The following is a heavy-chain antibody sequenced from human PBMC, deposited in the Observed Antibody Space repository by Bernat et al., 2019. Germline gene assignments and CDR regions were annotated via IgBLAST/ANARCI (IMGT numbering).Heavy chain of an antibody. V-gene: IGHV3-33*01. J-gene: IGHJ4*02. D-gene: IGHD6-6*01. CDR3: ARDLAARPTNYFDY. CDR2: IWYDGSNK. CDR1: GVTFSSYG. Sequence: QVQLVESGGGVVQPGRSLRLSCAASGVTFSSYGMHWVRQAPGKGLEWVAVIWYDGSNKYYADSVKGRFTISRDNSKNTLYLQMNSLRAEDTAVYYCARDLAARPTNYFDYWGQGTLVTVSS.